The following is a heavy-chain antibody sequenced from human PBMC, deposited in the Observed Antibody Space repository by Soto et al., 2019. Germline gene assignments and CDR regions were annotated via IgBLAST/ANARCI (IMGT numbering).Heavy chain of an antibody. Sequence: EVQLVESGGGLVKPGGSLRLSCAASGFTFSSYSMNWVRQAPGKGLEWVSSISSSSSYIYYADSVKGRFTISRDNAKNSLYLQMNILRAEDTAVYYCARDLQFNFDYWGQGTLVTVSS. CDR2: ISSSSSYI. J-gene: IGHJ4*02. CDR1: GFTFSSYS. CDR3: ARDLQFNFDY. V-gene: IGHV3-21*01. D-gene: IGHD1-1*01.